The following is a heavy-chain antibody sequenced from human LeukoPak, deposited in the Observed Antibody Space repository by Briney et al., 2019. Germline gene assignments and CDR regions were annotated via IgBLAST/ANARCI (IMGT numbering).Heavy chain of an antibody. CDR2: IKHDGSEK. CDR3: ARASYSSGWYVSSYYFDY. J-gene: IGHJ4*02. Sequence: GGSLRLSCAASGFTFSSYWMSWVRQAPGKGLEWVANIKHDGSEKYYVDSVKGRFTISRDNAKNSLYLQMNSLRAEDTAVYYCARASYSSGWYVSSYYFDYWGQGTLVTVSS. CDR1: GFTFSSYW. V-gene: IGHV3-7*03. D-gene: IGHD6-19*01.